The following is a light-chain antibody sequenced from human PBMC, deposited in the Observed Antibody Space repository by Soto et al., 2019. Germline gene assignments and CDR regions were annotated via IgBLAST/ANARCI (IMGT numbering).Light chain of an antibody. CDR1: QSVSSN. Sequence: EIVMTQSPATLSVSPGERATLSCRASQSVSSNLAWYQQKPGQAPSLLIYGASTRATGIPARFSGSGSGTEFTLTISSRQSEDFAIYFCQQYNNWPPDRTFGQGTKVEIK. V-gene: IGKV3-15*01. J-gene: IGKJ1*01. CDR3: QQYNNWPPDRT. CDR2: GAS.